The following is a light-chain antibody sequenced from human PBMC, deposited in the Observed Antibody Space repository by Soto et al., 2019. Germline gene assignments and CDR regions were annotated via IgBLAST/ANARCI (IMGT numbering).Light chain of an antibody. CDR3: QQYNNWPRT. CDR2: GAS. CDR1: QSVSSN. V-gene: IGKV3-15*01. J-gene: IGKJ1*01. Sequence: EIVMTQSPATLSVSPGERATLSCRVSQSVSSNLAWYQQNPGQAPRLLIYGASTRATGIPGRFSGSGSGTEFTLTITSLQSEDFAVYYCQQYNNWPRTFGQGTKVEIK.